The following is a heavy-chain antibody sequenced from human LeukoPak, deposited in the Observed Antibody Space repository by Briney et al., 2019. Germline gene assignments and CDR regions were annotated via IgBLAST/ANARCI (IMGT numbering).Heavy chain of an antibody. CDR1: GGSISSYY. Sequence: SETLSLTCTVSGGSISSYYWSWIRQPPGKGLEWIGYIYYSGSTNYNPSLKSRVTISVDTSKNQFSLKLSSVTAADTAVYYCARGTLGYCSSTSCPGDYYYYYMDVWGKGTTVTVSS. V-gene: IGHV4-59*01. J-gene: IGHJ6*03. D-gene: IGHD2-2*01. CDR3: ARGTLGYCSSTSCPGDYYYYYMDV. CDR2: IYYSGST.